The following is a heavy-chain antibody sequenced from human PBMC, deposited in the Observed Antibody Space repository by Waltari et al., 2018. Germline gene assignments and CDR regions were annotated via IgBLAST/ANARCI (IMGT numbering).Heavy chain of an antibody. Sequence: SGGVVVQPGGSLRLSCAASGFTFDDYAMHWVRQAPGKGLEWVSLISWDGGSTYYADSVKGRFTISRDNSKNSLYLQMNSLRAEDTALYYCAKAIQGVIRYGMDVWGQGTTVTVSS. CDR3: AKAIQGVIRYGMDV. D-gene: IGHD3-10*01. V-gene: IGHV3-43D*04. CDR1: GFTFDDYA. CDR2: ISWDGGST. J-gene: IGHJ6*02.